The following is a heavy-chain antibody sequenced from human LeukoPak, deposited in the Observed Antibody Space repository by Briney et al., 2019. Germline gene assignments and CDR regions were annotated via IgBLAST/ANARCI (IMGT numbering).Heavy chain of an antibody. D-gene: IGHD3-16*01. J-gene: IGHJ4*02. V-gene: IGHV1-18*01. Sequence: ASVKVSCKASGYTFTSYGISWVRQAPGQGLEWMGWISAHNGNTNYAQKLQGRVTMTTDTSTSTAYMELRSLRSDDTAVYYCARVDDYVWEKDYWGQGTLVTVSS. CDR3: ARVDDYVWEKDY. CDR1: GYTFTSYG. CDR2: ISAHNGNT.